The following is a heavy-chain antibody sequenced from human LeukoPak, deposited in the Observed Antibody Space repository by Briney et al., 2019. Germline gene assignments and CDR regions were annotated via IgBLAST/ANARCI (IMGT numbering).Heavy chain of an antibody. CDR2: IGGSGGST. CDR1: GLTFSSYA. J-gene: IGHJ4*02. D-gene: IGHD1-26*01. Sequence: GGSLRLSCAASGLTFSSYAMSWVRQAPGKGLEWVSAIGGSGGSTYYADSVKGRFTISRDNSKNTLYLQMNSLRAEDTAVYYCATALARVGATGDYWGQGTLVTVSS. V-gene: IGHV3-23*01. CDR3: ATALARVGATGDY.